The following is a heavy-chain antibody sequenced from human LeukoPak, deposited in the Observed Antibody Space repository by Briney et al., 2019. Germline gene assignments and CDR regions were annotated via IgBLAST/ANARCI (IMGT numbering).Heavy chain of an antibody. D-gene: IGHD1-14*01. V-gene: IGHV3-30-3*01. CDR2: ISYDGSNK. J-gene: IGHJ4*02. Sequence: PGRSLRLSCAASGFTFSSYAMHWVRQAPGKGLEWVAVISYDGSNKYYADSVKGRFTIYRDNSKNTLYLQMNSLRAEDTAVCYCERGRKPRYSDYWGEGTLVTVFS. CDR1: GFTFSSYA. CDR3: ERGRKPRYSDY.